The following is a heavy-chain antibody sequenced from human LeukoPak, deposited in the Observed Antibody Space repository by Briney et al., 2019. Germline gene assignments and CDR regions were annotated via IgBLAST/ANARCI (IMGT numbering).Heavy chain of an antibody. CDR1: GFTFSSYG. Sequence: PGGSLRLSCAASGFTFSSYGMNWVRQAPGKGLEWVSSISSSSSYIYYADSVKGRFTISRDNAKNSLYLQMNSLRAEDTAVYYCARDRAFYFDYWGQGTLVTVSS. CDR2: ISSSSSYI. CDR3: ARDRAFYFDY. V-gene: IGHV3-21*01. J-gene: IGHJ4*02.